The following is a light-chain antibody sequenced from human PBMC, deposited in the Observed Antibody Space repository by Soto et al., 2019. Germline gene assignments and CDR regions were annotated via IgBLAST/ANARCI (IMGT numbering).Light chain of an antibody. J-gene: IGKJ2*01. CDR2: GSS. CDR1: QSISSSA. CDR3: QQYVTSPYT. V-gene: IGKV3-20*01. Sequence: DIVLTQSPGTLSLSPGERVILSCRTSQSISSSALAWYQQKPGQAPSLLIYGSSRRATGIPDRFSGSGSGTDFTLTISSPEPEDFAVYFCQQYVTSPYTFGQGTKLEI.